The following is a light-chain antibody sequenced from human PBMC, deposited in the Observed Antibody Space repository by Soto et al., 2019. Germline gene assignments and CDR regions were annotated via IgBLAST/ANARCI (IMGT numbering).Light chain of an antibody. CDR2: AAS. CDR1: QDISNY. CDR3: QKYNNAPWT. Sequence: DIQMTQSPSSLSASVGDRVTITCRASQDISNYLVWYQQRPGKTPKLLIYAASTLQSGVPSRFSGGGSGTDFTLTISGLQPEDVATYYCQKYNNAPWTFGQGTKVEIK. J-gene: IGKJ1*01. V-gene: IGKV1-27*01.